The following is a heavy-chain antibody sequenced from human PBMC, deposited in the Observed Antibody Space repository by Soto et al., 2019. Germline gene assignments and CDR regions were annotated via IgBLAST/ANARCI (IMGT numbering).Heavy chain of an antibody. Sequence: QVQLVQSGDEVKKPGASVKVSCKASGYIFVNYGIAWVRQAPGQGLEWMGWISPYTGNTHSATKVQGRLTMTTDTSTSTAYMDLGSVTSADTAVYYCVMVDNYVTPTPHDVWGEGATVTVSS. D-gene: IGHD3-16*01. CDR1: GYIFVNYG. J-gene: IGHJ6*04. CDR3: VMVDNYVTPTPHDV. CDR2: ISPYTGNT. V-gene: IGHV1-18*01.